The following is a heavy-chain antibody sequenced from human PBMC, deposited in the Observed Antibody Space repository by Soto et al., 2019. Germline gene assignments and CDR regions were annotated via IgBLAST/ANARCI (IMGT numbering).Heavy chain of an antibody. Sequence: QVQLVASGGGVVQPGRSLRLSCAASGFTFSNYGMHWVRQAPGKGLEWVAFILYDGSDKYFADSVKGRFTISRDNSKNTLDLQMNSLRAEDTAVYYCAKDRIVMIRGVMNYYGMDVWGQGNTVTVSS. J-gene: IGHJ6*02. V-gene: IGHV3-30*18. D-gene: IGHD3-10*01. CDR2: ILYDGSDK. CDR1: GFTFSNYG. CDR3: AKDRIVMIRGVMNYYGMDV.